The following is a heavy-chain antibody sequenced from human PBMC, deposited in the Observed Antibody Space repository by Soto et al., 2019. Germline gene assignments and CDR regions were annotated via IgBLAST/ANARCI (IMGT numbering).Heavy chain of an antibody. V-gene: IGHV5-51*01. CDR2: IYPGDSEP. CDR1: GYSFTSYW. Sequence: RGSLKVSCKASGYSFTSYWIGWGRQMPGKGLEWMGIIYPGDSEPNYSPSFQGQKIISPDQTTRAAYLHWSSLKASDTGMYFCARHHEGHYNFFGMDVWGQGTAVTFSS. J-gene: IGHJ6*02. CDR3: ARHHEGHYNFFGMDV.